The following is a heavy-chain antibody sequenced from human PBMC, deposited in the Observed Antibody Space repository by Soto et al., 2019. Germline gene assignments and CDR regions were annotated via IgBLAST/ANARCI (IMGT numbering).Heavy chain of an antibody. CDR3: ARGRETTGTQGLANRYGR. D-gene: IGHD1-1*01. Sequence: SVKVSCKASGDTFSSYAISWVRQAPGQGLEWMGGINPIGGTANYAQKFQGRVTITTDKSTSTAYMELSSLGSEDTAVYYCARGRETTGTQGLANRYGRWGQGTQVTV. V-gene: IGHV1-69*05. CDR1: GDTFSSYA. CDR2: INPIGGTA. J-gene: IGHJ4*02.